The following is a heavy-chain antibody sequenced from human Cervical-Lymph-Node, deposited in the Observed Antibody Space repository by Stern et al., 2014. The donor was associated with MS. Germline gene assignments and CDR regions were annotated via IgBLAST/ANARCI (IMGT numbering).Heavy chain of an antibody. CDR3: ARDKEDTNMAFRYFDN. CDR2: IYTTGST. D-gene: IGHD5-18*01. Sequence: QVQLQESGPGLVKPSQTLSLTCTVSGGSVGSGSYDWSWIRQPAGKGLEWIGRIYTTGSTYYNPSLKSRVSISIDTAKNQFFLKRTSGTAADTAVYYCARDKEDTNMAFRYFDNWGQGTLVTVSS. CDR1: GGSVGSGSYD. J-gene: IGHJ4*02. V-gene: IGHV4-61*02.